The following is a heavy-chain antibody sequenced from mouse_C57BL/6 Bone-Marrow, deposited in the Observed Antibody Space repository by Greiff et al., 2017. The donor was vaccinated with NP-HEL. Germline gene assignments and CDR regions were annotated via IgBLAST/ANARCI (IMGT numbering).Heavy chain of an antibody. Sequence: VKVVESGAELVKPGASVKLSCKASGYTFTEYTIHWVKQRSGQGLEWIGWFYPGSGSIKYNEKFKDKATLTADKSSSTVYMELSRLTSEDSAVYFCARHESYDGYYRWFAYWGQGTLVTVSA. J-gene: IGHJ3*01. CDR3: ARHESYDGYYRWFAY. CDR2: FYPGSGSI. D-gene: IGHD2-3*01. CDR1: GYTFTEYT. V-gene: IGHV1-62-2*01.